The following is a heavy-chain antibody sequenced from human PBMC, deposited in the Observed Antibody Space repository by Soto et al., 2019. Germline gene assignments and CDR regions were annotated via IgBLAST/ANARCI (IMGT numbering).Heavy chain of an antibody. CDR1: GGTFSSYA. D-gene: IGHD5-18*01. Sequence: QVQLVQSGAEVKKPGSSVKVSCKASGGTFSSYAISWVRQAPGQGLEWMGGIIPIFGTANYEQKFQCRVTITADKSTITAYMELSSLRSEDTAVYYCARGKDTATALGDYWGQGTLVTVSS. CDR2: IIPIFGTA. V-gene: IGHV1-69*06. J-gene: IGHJ4*02. CDR3: ARGKDTATALGDY.